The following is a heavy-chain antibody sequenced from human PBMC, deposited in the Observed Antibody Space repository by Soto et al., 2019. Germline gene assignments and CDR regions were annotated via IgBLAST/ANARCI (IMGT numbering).Heavy chain of an antibody. CDR3: AKVPYYDFWSGYPRDNWFDP. V-gene: IGHV3-23*01. J-gene: IGHJ5*02. CDR2: ISGRGSST. CDR1: GFTFSSYA. D-gene: IGHD3-3*01. Sequence: GGSLRLSCAASGFTFSSYAMSWVRQAPGKGLEWVSAISGRGSSTYYADSVKGRFTISRDNSKNTLYLQMNSLRAEDTAVYYCAKVPYYDFWSGYPRDNWFDPWGQGTLVTVSS.